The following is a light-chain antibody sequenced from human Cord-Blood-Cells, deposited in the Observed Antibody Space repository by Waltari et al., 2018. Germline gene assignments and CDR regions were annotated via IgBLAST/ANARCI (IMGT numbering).Light chain of an antibody. CDR2: YDS. CDR1: NIGSKT. J-gene: IGLJ2*01. Sequence: YVLTQLPSVSVAHGKTARISSGGNNIGSKTMHWYQQKPGQATVLVIYYDSDRPSGIPERFSGSNSGNTATLTISRVEAGDEADYYCQVWDSSSDHVVFCGGTKLTVL. CDR3: QVWDSSSDHVV. V-gene: IGLV3-21*04.